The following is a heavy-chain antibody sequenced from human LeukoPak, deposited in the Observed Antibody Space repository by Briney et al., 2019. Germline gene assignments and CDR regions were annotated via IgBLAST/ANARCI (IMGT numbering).Heavy chain of an antibody. CDR3: AKDGLEYSSSPREYYFDY. CDR1: GFTFSSYA. J-gene: IGHJ4*02. D-gene: IGHD6-6*01. V-gene: IGHV3-23*01. CDR2: ISGSGGST. Sequence: GXSLRLSCAASGFTFSSYAMSWVRQAPGKGREWVSAISGSGGSTYYTDAVKGRFTISRDNSKKTMYMQMNSLRAEDTAVYYCAKDGLEYSSSPREYYFDYWGQGTLVTVSS.